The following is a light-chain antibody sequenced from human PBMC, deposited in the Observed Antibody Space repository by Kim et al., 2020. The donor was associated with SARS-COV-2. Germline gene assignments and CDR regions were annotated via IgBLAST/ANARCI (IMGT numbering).Light chain of an antibody. CDR3: QQYDTLIT. CDR1: QTISSNY. J-gene: IGKJ5*01. V-gene: IGKV3-20*01. Sequence: LSPGERATLSCRASQTISSNYLAWYQRQPGQPPRLVIYGSSNRATGIPDRFSGSGSGTDFTLTISRLEPEDFAVYYCQQYDTLITCGQGTRLEIK. CDR2: GSS.